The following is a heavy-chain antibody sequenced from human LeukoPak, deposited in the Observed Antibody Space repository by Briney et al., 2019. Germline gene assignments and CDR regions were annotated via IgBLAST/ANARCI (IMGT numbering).Heavy chain of an antibody. J-gene: IGHJ6*03. CDR1: GLTFSRNV. D-gene: IGHD3-10*01. CDR3: ARGGIPTGPYYYFYYMDV. CDR2: ISYDGNNK. V-gene: IGHV3-30*01. Sequence: PGGSLRLSCAASGLTFSRNVMHWVRQAPGKGLEWVALISYDGNNKFYADSVKGRSTISRDNSRNTLYLQMNSLRGEDAAVYSCARGGIPTGPYYYFYYMDVWGKGTAVTVSS.